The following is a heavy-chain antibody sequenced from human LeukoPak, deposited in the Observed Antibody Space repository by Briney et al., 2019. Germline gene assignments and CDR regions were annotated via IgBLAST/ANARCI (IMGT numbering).Heavy chain of an antibody. CDR3: ARETCSGGSCFQFDF. J-gene: IGHJ4*02. D-gene: IGHD2-15*01. V-gene: IGHV4-59*01. CDR2: IYYSGST. Sequence: PSETLSLTCTVPGDSISNYYWSWIRQSPGMGLEWIGYIYYSGSTNYNPSLKSRVTISVDTSKNQFSLKLSSVTAADTAVYYCARETCSGGSCFQFDFWGQGTLVTVSS. CDR1: GDSISNYY.